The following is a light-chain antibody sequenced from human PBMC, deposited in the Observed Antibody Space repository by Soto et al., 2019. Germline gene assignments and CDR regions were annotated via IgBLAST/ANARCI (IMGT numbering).Light chain of an antibody. V-gene: IGKV1-17*01. CDR2: DAF. CDR3: LQWNTLPLT. CDR1: QGIRND. Sequence: DVQMTQSPSSLSASVGDRVTITCRASQGIRNDLGWYQQKSGKAPKRLIYDAFTLESGVPSRFSGGGSGTEFTLTISSLQPEDFATYYCLQWNTLPLTFGPGTKVDIK. J-gene: IGKJ3*01.